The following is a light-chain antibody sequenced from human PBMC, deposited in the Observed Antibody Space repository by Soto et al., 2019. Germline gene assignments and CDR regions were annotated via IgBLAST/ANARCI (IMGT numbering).Light chain of an antibody. CDR2: SNN. V-gene: IGLV1-44*01. CDR1: SSNIGGNT. J-gene: IGLJ1*01. CDR3: AAWDDSLDGLYV. Sequence: QSVLTQPPSASGTPGQRVTISCSGGSSNIGGNTVNWYRQVPGTAPKLLIYSNNQRPSGVPDRLSGSKSGTSASLAFSGLQSEDEADYYCAAWDDSLDGLYVFGTGTKLTVL.